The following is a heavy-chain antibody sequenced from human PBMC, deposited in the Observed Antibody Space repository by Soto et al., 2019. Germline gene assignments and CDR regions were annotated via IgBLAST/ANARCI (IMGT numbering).Heavy chain of an antibody. Sequence: GGPLRLSCAASGFTFRNYGMNWVRQAPGKGLAWVSYIGIGSSTKYYADSVKGRFTISRDTAKNSLYLQMNSLRAEDTAVYYCARDQLYYNDISGRPLNAFDVWGQGTMVSVAS. J-gene: IGHJ3*01. CDR1: GFTFRNYG. D-gene: IGHD3-22*01. V-gene: IGHV3-48*01. CDR2: IGIGSSTK. CDR3: ARDQLYYNDISGRPLNAFDV.